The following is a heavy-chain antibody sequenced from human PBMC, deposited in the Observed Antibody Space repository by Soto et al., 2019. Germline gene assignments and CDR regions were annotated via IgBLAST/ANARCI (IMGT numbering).Heavy chain of an antibody. D-gene: IGHD3-10*01. Sequence: SETLSLTCAVYGGSFSGYYWSWIRQPPGKGLEWIGEINHSGSTNYNPSLKSRDTISVDKSKNQFSLKLSSVTAADTAVYYCARSLRVRRYYFDYWGQGTLVTVSS. J-gene: IGHJ4*02. CDR3: ARSLRVRRYYFDY. CDR1: GGSFSGYY. CDR2: INHSGST. V-gene: IGHV4-34*01.